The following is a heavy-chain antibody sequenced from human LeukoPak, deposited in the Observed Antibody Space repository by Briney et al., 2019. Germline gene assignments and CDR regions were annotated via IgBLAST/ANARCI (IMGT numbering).Heavy chain of an antibody. CDR3: ARRVSCSSTTCYQRDAFDI. J-gene: IGHJ3*02. Sequence: GESLKISCKGSGYSFTSYWIGWVRQMPGKGLGWMGIIYPGDSDTRYSPPFQGQVTISADKSISTAYLQWSSLKASDTAMYYCARRVSCSSTTCYQRDAFDIWGQGTMVTVSS. CDR1: GYSFTSYW. D-gene: IGHD2-2*01. CDR2: IYPGDSDT. V-gene: IGHV5-51*01.